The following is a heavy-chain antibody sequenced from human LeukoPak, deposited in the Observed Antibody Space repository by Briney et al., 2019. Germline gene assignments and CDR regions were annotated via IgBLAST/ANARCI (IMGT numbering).Heavy chain of an antibody. J-gene: IGHJ4*02. CDR3: AREEGGWYGVDY. V-gene: IGHV1-69*06. CDR1: GGTFSRYA. D-gene: IGHD6-19*01. Sequence: GASVKVSCKASGGTFSRYAISWVRQAPGQGLEWMGEIIPIFGTANYAQKFQGRVTITADKSTSTAYMELSSLRSEDVAVYYCAREEGGWYGVDYWGQGTLVTVSS. CDR2: IIPIFGTA.